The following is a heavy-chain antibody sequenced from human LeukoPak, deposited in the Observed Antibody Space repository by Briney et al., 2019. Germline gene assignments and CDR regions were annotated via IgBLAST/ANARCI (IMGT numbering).Heavy chain of an antibody. Sequence: GGSLRLSCAASRFTLGNYWMSWVRQAPGKGLEWVANIKKEDGSEKNYVESVKGRFTISRDNAKNTLYLQMNSLRAEDTAVYYCARDGRALGQPTSYWGQGTLVTVSS. V-gene: IGHV3-7*01. CDR2: IKKEDGSEK. J-gene: IGHJ4*02. CDR3: ARDGRALGQPTSY. CDR1: RFTLGNYW. D-gene: IGHD1-26*01.